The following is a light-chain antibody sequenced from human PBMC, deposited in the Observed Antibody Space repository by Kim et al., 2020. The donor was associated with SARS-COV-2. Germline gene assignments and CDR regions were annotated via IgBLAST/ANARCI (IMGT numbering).Light chain of an antibody. CDR3: SAWDDSLNGVI. Sequence: ELTQPPSASGTPGQRVTISCSGSTSNIGTNAVNWYQQLPGTAPKLLIYSNDHRPSVVPDRFSGSKSGTSASLAISGLQSEDEADYYCSAWDDSLNGVIFGGGTQLTVL. CDR2: SND. CDR1: TSNIGTNA. V-gene: IGLV1-44*01. J-gene: IGLJ2*01.